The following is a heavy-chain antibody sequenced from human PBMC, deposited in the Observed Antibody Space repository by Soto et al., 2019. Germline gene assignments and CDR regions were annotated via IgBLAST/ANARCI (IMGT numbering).Heavy chain of an antibody. V-gene: IGHV1-18*01. Sequence: QIQLVQSGTEVKKPGATVRVSCKASGYTFISYGISWVRQAPGQGLEWMGWISTYNVNTNYAQKFHGRGTMDEDTSTSTAHMELRSLRPDDTAVYYCAIAGYSTSWLGLLGTGAHGVEIDSLGQGTQVTVSS. D-gene: IGHD6-13*01. CDR1: GYTFISYG. CDR2: ISTYNVNT. CDR3: AIAGYSTSWLGLLGTGAHGVEIDS. J-gene: IGHJ4*02.